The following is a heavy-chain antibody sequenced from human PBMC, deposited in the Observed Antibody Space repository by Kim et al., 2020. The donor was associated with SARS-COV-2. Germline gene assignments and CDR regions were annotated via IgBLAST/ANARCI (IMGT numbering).Heavy chain of an antibody. Sequence: GGSLRLSCAASGFTFSSCAMHWVRQAPGKGLEWVAVISDDGSNKNYADSVKGRFTISRDNSKNTLYLQMNSLRAEDTALYYCAAGYDYWGQGTLVTGSS. CDR3: AAGYDY. D-gene: IGHD5-18*01. V-gene: IGHV3-30-3*01. J-gene: IGHJ4*02. CDR2: ISDDGSNK. CDR1: GFTFSSCA.